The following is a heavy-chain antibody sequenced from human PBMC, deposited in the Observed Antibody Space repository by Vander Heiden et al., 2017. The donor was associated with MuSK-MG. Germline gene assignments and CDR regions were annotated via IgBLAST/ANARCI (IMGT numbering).Heavy chain of an antibody. Sequence: QVQLVQSGAEVKKPGASVKVSCKASGYTFTGYYMHWVRQAPGQGLEWMGWINPNSGGTNYAQKFQGWVTMTRDTSISTAYMELSRLRSEDTAVYYCARGGWKDGYYAGYDYGMDVWGQGTTVTVYS. V-gene: IGHV1-2*04. CDR1: GYTFTGYY. D-gene: IGHD1-26*01. CDR2: INPNSGGT. J-gene: IGHJ6*02. CDR3: ARGGWKDGYYAGYDYGMDV.